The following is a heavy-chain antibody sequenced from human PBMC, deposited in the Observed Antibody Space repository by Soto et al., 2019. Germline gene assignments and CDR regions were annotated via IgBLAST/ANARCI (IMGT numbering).Heavy chain of an antibody. J-gene: IGHJ6*02. Sequence: SETLSLTCTVSGGSIISYYWSWILQPPGKGLEWIGYIYYSGSTNYNPSLKSRVTISVDTSKNQFSLKLSSVTAADTAVYYCARANCPYYYYGMDVWGQGTTVTVSS. CDR3: ARANCPYYYYGMDV. V-gene: IGHV4-59*08. CDR2: IYYSGST. CDR1: GGSIISYY. D-gene: IGHD2-15*01.